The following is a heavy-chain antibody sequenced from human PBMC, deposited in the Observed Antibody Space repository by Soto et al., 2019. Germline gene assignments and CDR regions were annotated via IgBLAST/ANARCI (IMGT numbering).Heavy chain of an antibody. Sequence: GGSLRLSCAASGFTFSSYWMHWVRQAPGKGLVWVSRINSDGSSTSYADSVKGRFTISRDNAKNTLYLQMNSLRAEDTAVYYCASGSYFSRYYGMDVWGQGTTVTVSS. D-gene: IGHD3-10*01. V-gene: IGHV3-74*01. CDR1: GFTFSSYW. CDR2: INSDGSST. J-gene: IGHJ6*02. CDR3: ASGSYFSRYYGMDV.